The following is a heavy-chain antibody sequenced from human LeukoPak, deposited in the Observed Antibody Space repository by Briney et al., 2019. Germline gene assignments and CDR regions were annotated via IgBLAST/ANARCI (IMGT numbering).Heavy chain of an antibody. CDR1: GYTFTGYY. Sequence: ASVKVSCEASGYTFTGYYMHWVRQAPGQGLEWMGRINPNSGGTNYAQKFQGRVTMTRDTSISTAYMELSRLRSDDTAVYYCASLGRGSCYSDFDYWGQGTLVTVSS. CDR3: ASLGRGSCYSDFDY. J-gene: IGHJ4*02. CDR2: INPNSGGT. V-gene: IGHV1-2*06. D-gene: IGHD2-15*01.